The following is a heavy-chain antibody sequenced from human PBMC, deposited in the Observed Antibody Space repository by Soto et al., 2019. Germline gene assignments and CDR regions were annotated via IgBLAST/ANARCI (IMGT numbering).Heavy chain of an antibody. J-gene: IGHJ4*02. CDR1: GFTFSSFA. D-gene: IGHD3-10*01. Sequence: LRLSCAASGFTFSSFAMSWVRQAPGKGLEWVSGINDSGGSTYSADSVKGRFTISRDNSKNTLYLQMNSLRADDTAVYYCARRRDASGSYFDSWSQGTPVTVSS. CDR3: ARRRDASGSYFDS. CDR2: INDSGGST. V-gene: IGHV3-23*01.